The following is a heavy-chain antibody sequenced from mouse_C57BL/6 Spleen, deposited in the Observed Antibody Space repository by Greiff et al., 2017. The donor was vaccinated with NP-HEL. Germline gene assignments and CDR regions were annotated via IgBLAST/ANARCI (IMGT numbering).Heavy chain of an antibody. V-gene: IGHV1-52*01. CDR1: GYTFTSYW. CDR2: IDPSDSET. J-gene: IGHJ2*01. D-gene: IGHD2-3*01. Sequence: QVQLKQPGAELVRPGSSVKLSCKASGYTFTSYWMHWVKQRPIQGLEWIGNIDPSDSETHYNQKFKDKATLTVDKSSSTAYMQLSSLTSEDSAVYYCARGGDGYYVGYWGQGTTLTVSS. CDR3: ARGGDGYYVGY.